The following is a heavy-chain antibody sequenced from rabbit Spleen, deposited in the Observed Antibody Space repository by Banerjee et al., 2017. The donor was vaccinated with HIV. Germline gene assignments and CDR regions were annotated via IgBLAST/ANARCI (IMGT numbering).Heavy chain of an antibody. CDR1: GVSFSSSSY. CDR3: ARDTSSSFSSYGMDL. CDR2: IDSGSNGFT. J-gene: IGHJ6*01. D-gene: IGHD1-1*01. Sequence: QQLEESGGDLVKPGASLTLTCTASGVSFSSSSYMCWVRQAPGKGLEWIACIDSGSNGFTYFATWAKGRFTCSKTSSTTVTLQMTCLTAADTATYFCARDTSSSFSSYGMDLWGPGTLVTVS. V-gene: IGHV1S40*01.